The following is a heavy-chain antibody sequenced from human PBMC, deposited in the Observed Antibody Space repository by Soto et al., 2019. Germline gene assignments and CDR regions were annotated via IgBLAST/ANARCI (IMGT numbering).Heavy chain of an antibody. D-gene: IGHD4-17*01. V-gene: IGHV3-33*01. J-gene: IGHJ6*02. CDR1: GFTFSSYG. Sequence: GGSLRLSCAASGFTFSSYGMHWVRQAPGKGLEWVAVIWYDGSNKYYADSVKGRFTISRDNSKNTLYLQMNSLRAEDTAVYYCARDLLSQGHRGLMWPGELHPYYYYGMDVWGQGTTVTVSS. CDR2: IWYDGSNK. CDR3: ARDLLSQGHRGLMWPGELHPYYYYGMDV.